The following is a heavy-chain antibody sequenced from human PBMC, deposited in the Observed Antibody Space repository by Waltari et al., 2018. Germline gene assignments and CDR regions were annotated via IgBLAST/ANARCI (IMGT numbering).Heavy chain of an antibody. CDR2: ISYDGSNK. J-gene: IGHJ4*02. V-gene: IGHV3-30*01. Sequence: QVQLVESGGGVVQPGRSLRLSCAASGFTFSSYAMPWVRQAQGKGLEWVAVISYDGSNKDYADSVKGRFTISRDNSKNTLYLQMNSLRAEDTAVYYCARGWSAGSYYLDYWGQGTLVTFSS. CDR1: GFTFSSYA. D-gene: IGHD3-10*01. CDR3: ARGWSAGSYYLDY.